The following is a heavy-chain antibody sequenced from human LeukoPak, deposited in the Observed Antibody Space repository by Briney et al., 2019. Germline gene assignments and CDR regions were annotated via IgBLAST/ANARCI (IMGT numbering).Heavy chain of an antibody. V-gene: IGHV1-69*02. CDR1: GGTFSSYT. D-gene: IGHD5-12*01. Sequence: ASVKVSCKGSGGTFSSYTISWVRQAAGQGLEWMGRIIPILGIANYAQKLQGRVTITADKTTSTAYMELSSLRSEDTAVYYCARYGGYVGYFDYWGQGTLVTASS. CDR3: ARYGGYVGYFDY. J-gene: IGHJ4*02. CDR2: IIPILGIA.